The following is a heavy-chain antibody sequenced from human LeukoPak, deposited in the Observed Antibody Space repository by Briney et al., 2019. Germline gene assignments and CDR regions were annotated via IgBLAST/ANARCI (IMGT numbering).Heavy chain of an antibody. Sequence: SETLSLTCTVSGGSITSGGYFWSWIRQHPGKGLEWIGYTSYSGYTYYNPSLKSRLTISVDTSKNQFSLKLTSVTAADTAVYYCARSFGESYFDYWGQGILVTVSS. CDR3: ARSFGESYFDY. J-gene: IGHJ4*02. CDR1: GGSITSGGYF. CDR2: TSYSGYT. V-gene: IGHV4-31*03. D-gene: IGHD3-10*01.